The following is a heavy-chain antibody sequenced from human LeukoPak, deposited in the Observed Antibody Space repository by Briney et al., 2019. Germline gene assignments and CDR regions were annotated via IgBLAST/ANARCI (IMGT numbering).Heavy chain of an antibody. D-gene: IGHD6-19*01. CDR3: PRQSYASGWNPFDY. J-gene: IGHJ4*02. CDR1: GFTFSNYA. V-gene: IGHV3-23*01. CDR2: ISGGGITT. Sequence: GGSLRLSCAASGFTFSNYAMSWVRQAPGKGLEWVSTISGGGITTYYADSAKGRFTISRDNSKNTMFLQMNSLRADDTAVYYCPRQSYASGWNPFDYWGQGILVNVSS.